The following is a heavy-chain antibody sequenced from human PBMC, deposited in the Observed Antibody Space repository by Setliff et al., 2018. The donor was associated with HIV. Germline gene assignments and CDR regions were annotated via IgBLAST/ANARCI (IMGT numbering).Heavy chain of an antibody. CDR1: GVSISYYH. V-gene: IGHV4-59*01. D-gene: IGHD3-16*01. CDR3: ANMGGRYVGYFES. Sequence: SETLSLTCTVSGVSISYYHWSWIRQHPGKGLEWIGYISYTGNTNYDPSLASRVTMSIDTSKMQFSLKLTSVSAADTAVYYCANMGGRYVGYFESWGQGTLVTVSS. J-gene: IGHJ4*02. CDR2: ISYTGNT.